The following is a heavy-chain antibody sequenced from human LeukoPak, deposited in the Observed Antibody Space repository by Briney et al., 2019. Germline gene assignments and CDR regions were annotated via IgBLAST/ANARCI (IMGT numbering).Heavy chain of an antibody. CDR2: IYPGDSDT. Sequence: GESVKISCKGSGYSFTIYWIGWVRQMPGKRLEWMGIIYPGDSDTRYSPSFQGQVTISADKSISTAYLQWSSLKASDTAMYYCARIHSHDYGDYYYFDYWGQGTLVTVSS. V-gene: IGHV5-51*01. CDR1: GYSFTIYW. CDR3: ARIHSHDYGDYYYFDY. J-gene: IGHJ4*02. D-gene: IGHD4-17*01.